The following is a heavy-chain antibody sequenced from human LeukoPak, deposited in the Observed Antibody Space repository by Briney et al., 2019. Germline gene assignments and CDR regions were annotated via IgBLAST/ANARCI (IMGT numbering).Heavy chain of an antibody. D-gene: IGHD4-17*01. CDR2: IYHSGST. CDR3: ARGGYGDYSLDY. V-gene: IGHV4-30-2*01. J-gene: IGHJ4*02. Sequence: SETLSLTCAVSGGSISSGGYSWSWIRQPPGKGLEWIGYIYHSGSTYYNPSLKSRDTISVDRSKNQFSLKLSSVTAADTAVYYCARGGYGDYSLDYWGQGTLVTVSS. CDR1: GGSISSGGYS.